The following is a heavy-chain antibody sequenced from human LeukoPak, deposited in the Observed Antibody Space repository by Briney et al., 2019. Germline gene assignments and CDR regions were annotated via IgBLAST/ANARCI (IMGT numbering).Heavy chain of an antibody. CDR2: ISSSGSTI. D-gene: IGHD3-16*01. Sequence: GGSLRLSCAASGFTFSDYYMSWIRQAPGEGLEWVSYISSSGSTIYYADSVKGRFTISRGNAKNSLYLQMNSLRAEDTAVYYCARRAWGDAFDIWGQGTMVTVSS. CDR3: ARRAWGDAFDI. CDR1: GFTFSDYY. V-gene: IGHV3-11*01. J-gene: IGHJ3*02.